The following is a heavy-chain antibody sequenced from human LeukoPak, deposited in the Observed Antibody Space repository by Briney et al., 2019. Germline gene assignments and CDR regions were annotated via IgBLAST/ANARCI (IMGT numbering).Heavy chain of an antibody. CDR3: ARVRYFDSSGEYFDH. D-gene: IGHD3-22*01. CDR2: ISSSSSYI. J-gene: IGHJ4*02. Sequence: PGGSRRLSGPPPGSTSGDYTLNCLRQPPGKGRRWFSSISSSSSYIYYADSVKGRFTISRDNAKNSLYLQMNSLRAEDTAVYYCARVRYFDSSGEYFDHWGQGTLVTVSS. V-gene: IGHV3-21*01. CDR1: GSTSGDYT.